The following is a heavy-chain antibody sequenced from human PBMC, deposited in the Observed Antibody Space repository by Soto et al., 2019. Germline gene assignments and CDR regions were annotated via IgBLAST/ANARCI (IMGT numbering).Heavy chain of an antibody. CDR2: IYYSGST. J-gene: IGHJ4*02. Sequence: QVQLQESGPGLVKPSQTLSLTCTVSGGSISSGDYYWSWIRQPPGKGLEWIGYIYYSGSTYYNPSLKSRVTISVDTSKIQFSLKLRSVTAADTAVYYCARAQGSGFLVSWGQGTLVSVSS. V-gene: IGHV4-30-4*01. CDR3: ARAQGSGFLVS. D-gene: IGHD3-10*01. CDR1: GGSISSGDYY.